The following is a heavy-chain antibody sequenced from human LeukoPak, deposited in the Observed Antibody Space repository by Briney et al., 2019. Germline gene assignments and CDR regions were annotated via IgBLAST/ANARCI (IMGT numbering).Heavy chain of an antibody. CDR2: FDPEVGET. D-gene: IGHD6-6*01. CDR1: GYTLTELS. Sequence: ASVKVSCKVSGYTLTELSMHWVRQAPGKGLEWMGGFDPEVGETIYAQKFQGRVTMTEDTSTDTAYMELSSLRSEDTAVYYCATDRDSSSAAGGGFDYWGQGTLVTVSS. V-gene: IGHV1-24*01. CDR3: ATDRDSSSAAGGGFDY. J-gene: IGHJ4*02.